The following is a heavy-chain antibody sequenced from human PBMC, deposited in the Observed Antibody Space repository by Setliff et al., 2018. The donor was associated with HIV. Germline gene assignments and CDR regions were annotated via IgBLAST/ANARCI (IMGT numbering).Heavy chain of an antibody. CDR3: ARPQGGLGGGAWFDP. J-gene: IGHJ5*02. CDR2: ILYGGST. D-gene: IGHD3-10*01. V-gene: IGHV4-39*01. Sequence: SETLSLTCTVSGDSISRGSYYWGWIRQPPGKGLGWIGNILYGGSTYYNLSLKSRITMSVDTSKNRFSLELSSVTATDTAVYYCARPQGGLGGGAWFDPWGQGILVTVSS. CDR1: GDSISRGSYY.